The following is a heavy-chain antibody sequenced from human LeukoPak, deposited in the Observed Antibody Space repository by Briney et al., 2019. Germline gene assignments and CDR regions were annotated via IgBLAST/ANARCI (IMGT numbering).Heavy chain of an antibody. V-gene: IGHV1-2*02. Sequence: GASVKVSCKASGYTFTGYYMHWVRQAPGQGLEWMGWINPNSGGTNCAQKFQGRVTMTRDTSISTAYMELSRLRSDDTAVYYCARVRSWTYFDYWGQGTLVTVSS. J-gene: IGHJ4*02. CDR2: INPNSGGT. CDR3: ARVRSWTYFDY. CDR1: GYTFTGYY. D-gene: IGHD6-13*01.